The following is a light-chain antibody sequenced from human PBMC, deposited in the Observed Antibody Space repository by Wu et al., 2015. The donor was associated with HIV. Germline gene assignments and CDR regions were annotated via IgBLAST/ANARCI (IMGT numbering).Light chain of an antibody. CDR1: QSVNNN. Sequence: VLTQSPGTLSLSPGERATLSCRASQSVNNNLAWYQQKPGQAPRLLIYDTSTRATGVPARFSGSGSGTEFTLTISSLQSEDFAVYYCQQYNNWPPLIFGGGTKVEIK. J-gene: IGKJ4*01. CDR2: DTS. CDR3: QQYNNWPPLI. V-gene: IGKV3-15*01.